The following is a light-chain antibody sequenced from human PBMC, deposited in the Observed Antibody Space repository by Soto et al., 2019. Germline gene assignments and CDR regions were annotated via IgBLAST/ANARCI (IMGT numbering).Light chain of an antibody. CDR3: QSYDSSLSGLL. CDR1: SSSIGAGFD. Sequence: QTVVTQPPSVSGAPGQRVTISCTGSSSSIGAGFDVHWYQQLPGTAPKLLIYDNNNRPSGVPDRFSGSKSGTSASLAITGLQAEDEADYYCQSYDSSLSGLLFGGGTKVTVL. J-gene: IGLJ2*01. CDR2: DNN. V-gene: IGLV1-40*01.